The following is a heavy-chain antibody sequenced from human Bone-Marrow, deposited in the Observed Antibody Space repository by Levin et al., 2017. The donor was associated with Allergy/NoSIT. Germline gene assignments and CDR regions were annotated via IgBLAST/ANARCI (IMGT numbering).Heavy chain of an antibody. Sequence: PGGSLRLSCAASGFTFSSYGMHWVRQAPGKGLEWVAVIWYDGSNKYYADSVKGRFTISRDNSKNTLYLQMNSLRAEDTAVYYCARVQVITMVRGVYYYYYYYMDVWGKGTTVTVSS. J-gene: IGHJ6*03. CDR3: ARVQVITMVRGVYYYYYYYMDV. D-gene: IGHD3-10*01. CDR1: GFTFSSYG. V-gene: IGHV3-33*01. CDR2: IWYDGSNK.